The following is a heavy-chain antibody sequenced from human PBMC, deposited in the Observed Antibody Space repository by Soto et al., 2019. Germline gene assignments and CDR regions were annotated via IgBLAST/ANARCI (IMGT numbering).Heavy chain of an antibody. D-gene: IGHD2-21*02. CDR2: INAGNGNT. J-gene: IGHJ4*02. Sequence: QVQLVQSGAEEKKPGASVKVSCKASGYTFTSYAMHWVRQAPGQRLEWMGWINAGNGNTKYSQKCQGRVTITRDTSASTAYMALSSMRSEDTAVYYCARSIVVVTALDYWGQGTLVTVSS. CDR3: ARSIVVVTALDY. CDR1: GYTFTSYA. V-gene: IGHV1-3*05.